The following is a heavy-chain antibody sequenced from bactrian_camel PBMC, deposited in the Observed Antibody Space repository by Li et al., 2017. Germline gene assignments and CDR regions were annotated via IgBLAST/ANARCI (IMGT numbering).Heavy chain of an antibody. CDR3: AADNELSTYGRCWLPEGIKGRNFGY. CDR1: GFTSRAFC. D-gene: IGHD6*01. V-gene: IGHV3S6*01. J-gene: IGHJ6*01. CDR2: IGSDGSPQ. Sequence: HVQLVESGGGSVQAGGSLRLSCTHSGFTSRAFCRAWFRQVPGKEREGVASIGSDGSPQYVKEPWKGRFTISKDNAENTLYLQMDSLKPEDTAMYYCAADNELSTYGRCWLPEGIKGRNFGYWGQETQVTVS.